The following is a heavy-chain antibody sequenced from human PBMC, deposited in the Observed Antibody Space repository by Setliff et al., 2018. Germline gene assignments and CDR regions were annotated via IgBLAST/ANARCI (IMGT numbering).Heavy chain of an antibody. J-gene: IGHJ6*03. V-gene: IGHV7-4-1*02. Sequence: ASVKVSCKASGYTITNFALNWVRQAPGQGPEWMGWINTNSGNPTYAQGFTGRFVFSLDTSVSTAYLQISSLKAEDTAIYHCARSSISCYYACNYNYMDVWGKGTTVTVSS. CDR2: INTNSGNP. CDR3: ARSSISCYYACNYNYMDV. D-gene: IGHD2-2*01. CDR1: GYTITNFA.